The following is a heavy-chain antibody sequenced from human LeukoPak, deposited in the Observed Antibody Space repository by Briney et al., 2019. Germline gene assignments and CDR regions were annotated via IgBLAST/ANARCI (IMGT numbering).Heavy chain of an antibody. J-gene: IGHJ3*02. D-gene: IGHD3-3*01. V-gene: IGHV3-21*01. CDR1: GFTVSSYY. CDR2: ISSSSSYI. CDR3: ARDQGLQRYDFWSGYLDAFDI. Sequence: GGSLRLSCAASGFTVSSYYMTWVRQAPGKGLEWVSSISSSSSYIYYADSVKGRFTISRDNAKNSLYLQMNSLRAEDTAVYYCARDQGLQRYDFWSGYLDAFDIWGQGTMVTASS.